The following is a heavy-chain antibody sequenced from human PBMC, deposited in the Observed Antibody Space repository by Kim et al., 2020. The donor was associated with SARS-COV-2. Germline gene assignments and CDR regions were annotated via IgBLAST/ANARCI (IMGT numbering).Heavy chain of an antibody. J-gene: IGHJ6*02. CDR1: GGSISSGSYY. CDR2: IYTSGST. Sequence: SETLSLTCTVSGGSISSGSYYWSWIRQPAGKGLEWIGRIYTSGSTNYNPSLKSRVTISVDTSKNQFSLKLSSVTAADTAVYYCARELVNYYDSSGYYLYYYYYGMDVWGQGTTVTVSS. V-gene: IGHV4-61*02. D-gene: IGHD3-22*01. CDR3: ARELVNYYDSSGYYLYYYYYGMDV.